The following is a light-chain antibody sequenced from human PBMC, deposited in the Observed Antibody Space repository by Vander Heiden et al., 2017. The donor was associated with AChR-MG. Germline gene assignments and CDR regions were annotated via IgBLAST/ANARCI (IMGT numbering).Light chain of an antibody. CDR2: KDS. CDR3: QSADSNGPRV. Sequence: SYELTPPPSVSVSPGQTARINCPGDTLSKQYAYWYQPKPGQAPVLVIYKDSERPSGIPERFSGSSSGTTVTLTISGVQAEDEADYYCQSADSNGPRVFGGGTKFPVL. J-gene: IGLJ2*01. V-gene: IGLV3-25*03. CDR1: TLSKQY.